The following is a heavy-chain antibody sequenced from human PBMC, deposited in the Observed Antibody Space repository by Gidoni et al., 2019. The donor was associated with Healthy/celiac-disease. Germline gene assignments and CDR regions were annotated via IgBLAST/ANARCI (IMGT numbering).Heavy chain of an antibody. CDR2: INHSGST. D-gene: IGHD6-6*01. CDR1: GGSFSGYY. Sequence: QVQLQQWGAGLLKPSETLSLTCAVYGGSFSGYYWSWIRQPPGKGLEWIGEINHSGSTNYNPSLKSRVTISVDTSKNQFSLKLSSVTAADTAVYYCARTNSIAARGWFDPWGQGTLVTVSS. V-gene: IGHV4-34*01. J-gene: IGHJ5*02. CDR3: ARTNSIAARGWFDP.